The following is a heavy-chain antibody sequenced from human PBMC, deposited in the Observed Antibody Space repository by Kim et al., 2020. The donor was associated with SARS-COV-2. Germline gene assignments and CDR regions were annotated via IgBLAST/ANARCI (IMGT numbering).Heavy chain of an antibody. Sequence: DSVEGRFTISRDKSKKTLDLKMNSLSAEDTAVYYCAKEGYGRSYSWYFDLWGRGTLVTVAS. J-gene: IGHJ2*01. D-gene: IGHD1-26*01. V-gene: IGHV3-33*03. CDR3: AKEGYGRSYSWYFDL.